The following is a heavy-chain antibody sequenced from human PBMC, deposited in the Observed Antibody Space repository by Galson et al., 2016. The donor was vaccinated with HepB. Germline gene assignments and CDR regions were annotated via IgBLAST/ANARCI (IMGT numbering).Heavy chain of an antibody. CDR3: AREHDGSSWFLDY. Sequence: SLRLSCAASGFSYSDYSMNWVRQAPGKGLQWVASISRSSAFIHYADSVKGRFTITRDNAQNFLFLEIDRPKADDPAVYYCAREHDGSSWFLDYWGQGTLVTVSS. CDR2: ISRSSAFI. J-gene: IGHJ4*02. D-gene: IGHD6-13*01. V-gene: IGHV3-21*06. CDR1: GFSYSDYS.